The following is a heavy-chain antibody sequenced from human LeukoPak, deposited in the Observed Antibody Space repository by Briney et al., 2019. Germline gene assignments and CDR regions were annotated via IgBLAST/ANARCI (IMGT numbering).Heavy chain of an antibody. V-gene: IGHV3-23*01. D-gene: IGHD3-22*01. CDR3: ARSFITMIVVVILDY. CDR2: ISPSGDST. CDR1: GFTFNNYA. Sequence: GGSLRLSCAASGFTFNNYAMNWVRQAPGKGLEWVSHISPSGDSTYYADSVKGRFTISRDNSKNTLYLQMNSLRAEDTAVYYCARSFITMIVVVILDYWGQGTLVTVSS. J-gene: IGHJ4*02.